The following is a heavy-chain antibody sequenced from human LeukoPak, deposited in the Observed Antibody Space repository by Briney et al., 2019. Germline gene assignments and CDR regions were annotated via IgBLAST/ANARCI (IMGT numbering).Heavy chain of an antibody. CDR2: IYYSGST. J-gene: IGHJ6*04. V-gene: IGHV4-59*11. D-gene: IGHD3-3*01. CDR1: GGSISSHY. Sequence: PSETLSLTCTVSGGSISSHYWSWIRQPPGKGLEWIGYIYYSGSTNYNPSLKSRVTISVDTSKNQFSLKLSSVTAADTAVYYCAGRYYDFWSGSLGMDVWGKGTTVTVSS. CDR3: AGRYYDFWSGSLGMDV.